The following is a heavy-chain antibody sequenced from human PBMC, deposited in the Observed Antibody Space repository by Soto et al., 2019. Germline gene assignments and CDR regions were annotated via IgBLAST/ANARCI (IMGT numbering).Heavy chain of an antibody. CDR1: GFTFITYD. V-gene: IGHV1-8*01. J-gene: IGHJ5*02. Sequence: AAVKVSCKASGFTFITYDFSWVRQAAGQGLEWMGWMNPNNGNAGFAQKFRGRINMTRNTSKSTAYLELSSLRSDDSAVYFCARRKERSGPYHLDLREQGTQITVSS. D-gene: IGHD2-2*01. CDR3: ARRKERSGPYHLDL. CDR2: MNPNNGNA.